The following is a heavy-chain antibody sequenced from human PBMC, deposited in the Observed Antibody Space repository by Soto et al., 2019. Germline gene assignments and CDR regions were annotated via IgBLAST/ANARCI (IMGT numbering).Heavy chain of an antibody. CDR1: GFTFSSYS. Sequence: GSLRLSCAASGFTFSSYSMNWVRQAPGKGLEWVSSISSSSSYIYYADSVKGRFTISRDNAKNSLYLQMNSLRAEDTAVYYCARDIRGVAATNIWFDYWGQGTLVTVSS. D-gene: IGHD2-15*01. CDR2: ISSSSSYI. V-gene: IGHV3-21*01. CDR3: ARDIRGVAATNIWFDY. J-gene: IGHJ5*01.